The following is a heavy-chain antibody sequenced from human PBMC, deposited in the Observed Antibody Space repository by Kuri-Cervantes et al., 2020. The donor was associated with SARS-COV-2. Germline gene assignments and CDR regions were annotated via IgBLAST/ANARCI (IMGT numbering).Heavy chain of an antibody. J-gene: IGHJ4*02. D-gene: IGHD6-13*01. CDR3: ARGFLLLAAQDY. V-gene: IGHV3-21*01. Sequence: GGSLRLSCAASGFTFSSYSMNWVRQAPGKGLEWVSSISSSSSYIYYADSVKGRFTISRDNAKNSLYLQMNSLRAEDTAVYYCARGFLLLAAQDYWGQGTLVTVSS. CDR1: GFTFSSYS. CDR2: ISSSSSYI.